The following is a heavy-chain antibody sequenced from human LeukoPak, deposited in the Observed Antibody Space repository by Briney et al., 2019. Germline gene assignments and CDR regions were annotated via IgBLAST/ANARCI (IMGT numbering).Heavy chain of an antibody. Sequence: SETLSLTCTVSGGAITSGGYSWNWIRQPPGKGREWLGCIYDRGPAYYNPSLKRRFTISVDSPKNQFFLNVTSLTAADTAVYYCARSRQASGLFNSWGQGTLVAVSS. CDR1: GGAITSGGYS. V-gene: IGHV4-30-2*01. D-gene: IGHD3-10*01. J-gene: IGHJ5*01. CDR2: IYDRGPA. CDR3: ARSRQASGLFNS.